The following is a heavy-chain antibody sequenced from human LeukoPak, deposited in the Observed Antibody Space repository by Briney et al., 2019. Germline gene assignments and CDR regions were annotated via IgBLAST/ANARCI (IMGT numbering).Heavy chain of an antibody. CDR3: ARGYSSSWSLDY. J-gene: IGHJ4*02. V-gene: IGHV4-4*07. D-gene: IGHD6-13*01. Sequence: SETLSLTCTVSGGSTSSYYWTWIRQPAGKGLGWIGRIYTSGNTNYNPSLKSRVTISVDKSKNQFSLKLSSVTAADTAVYYCARGYSSSWSLDYWGQGTLVTVSS. CDR1: GGSTSSYY. CDR2: IYTSGNT.